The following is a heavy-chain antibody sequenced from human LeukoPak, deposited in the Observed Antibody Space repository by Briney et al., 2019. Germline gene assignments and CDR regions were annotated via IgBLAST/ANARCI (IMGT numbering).Heavy chain of an antibody. CDR3: ASEAHCSGARCSVQRVAT. CDR1: VYTFTAYY. CDR2: IDSKNGDT. V-gene: IGHV1-2*02. D-gene: IGHD2-15*01. J-gene: IGHJ5*02. Sequence: ASVKVTCKASVYTFTAYYMHWVRQVPGQGLEWMGWIDSKNGDTKYAQKFQSRLTITRDTSIGIAYMELRSLISDDTAIYYCASEAHCSGARCSVQRVATWGQGTPVTVSS.